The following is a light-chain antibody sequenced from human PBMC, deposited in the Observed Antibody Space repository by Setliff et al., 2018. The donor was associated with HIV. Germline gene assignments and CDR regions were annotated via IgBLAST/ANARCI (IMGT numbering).Light chain of an antibody. CDR3: SSYTGSDTFDV. CDR2: EVK. J-gene: IGLJ1*01. CDR1: NSDIGTYDL. Sequence: QSVLAQPASVSGSPGQAITISCTGNNSDIGTYDLVSWYQQHPGRAPKLTIFEVKRRPSGVSNRFPGSKSGNTASLTISGLQAEDEATYFCSSYTGSDTFDVFGTGTKVTVL. V-gene: IGLV2-23*02.